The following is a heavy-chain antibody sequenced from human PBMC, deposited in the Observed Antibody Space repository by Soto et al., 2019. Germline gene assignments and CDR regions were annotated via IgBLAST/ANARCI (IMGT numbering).Heavy chain of an antibody. CDR2: IYTSGST. CDR3: ARAKEWFDP. CDR1: VGSISIYY. Sequence: PSENLCITCTFCVGSISIYYWSWIRQPAGKGLEWIGRIYTSGSTNYNPSLKSRVTMSVDTSKNQFSLKLSSVTAADTAVYYCARAKEWFDPWGQGTMVTGSS. J-gene: IGHJ5*02. V-gene: IGHV4-4*07.